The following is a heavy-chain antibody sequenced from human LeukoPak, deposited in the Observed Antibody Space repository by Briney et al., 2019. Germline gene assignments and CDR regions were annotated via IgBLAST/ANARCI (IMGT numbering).Heavy chain of an antibody. D-gene: IGHD3-22*01. CDR2: IRSKANSYAT. J-gene: IGHJ4*02. Sequence: PGGSLRLSCAASGFTFSGSAMHWVRQASGKGLEWVGRIRSKANSYATAYAASVKGRFTISRDDSKNTAYLQMNSLKTEDTAVYYCTSLLDYYDSSGPSDYWGQGTLVTVSS. CDR1: GFTFSGSA. CDR3: TSLLDYYDSSGPSDY. V-gene: IGHV3-73*01.